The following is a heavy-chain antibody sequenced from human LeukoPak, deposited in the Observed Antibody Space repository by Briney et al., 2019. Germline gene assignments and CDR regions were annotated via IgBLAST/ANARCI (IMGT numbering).Heavy chain of an antibody. D-gene: IGHD4-17*01. V-gene: IGHV4-59*01. CDR3: AILYGDYGYFDY. Sequence: PSETLSLTCTVSGGSISSYYWSWIRQPPGKGLEWIGYIYYSGSTNYNPSLKSRVTISVDTSKNQFSLKLSSVTAADTAVYYCAILYGDYGYFDYWGQGTLVTVSS. CDR1: GGSISSYY. CDR2: IYYSGST. J-gene: IGHJ4*02.